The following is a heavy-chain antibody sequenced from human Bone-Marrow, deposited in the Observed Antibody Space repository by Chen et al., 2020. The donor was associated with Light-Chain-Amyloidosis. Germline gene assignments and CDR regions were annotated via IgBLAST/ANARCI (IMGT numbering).Heavy chain of an antibody. CDR2: IYPDDSDA. CDR3: ARRRDGYNFDY. CDR1: GYTFPNYW. Sequence: EVQLEQSGPEVKKPGESLTLSCKGPGYTFPNYWIGWVRQMPGKGLEWMGVIYPDDSDARYSPSFEGQVTISADKSITTAYLQWRSLKASDTAMYYCARRRDGYNFDYWGQGTLVTVSS. V-gene: IGHV5-51*01. J-gene: IGHJ4*02. D-gene: IGHD5-12*01.